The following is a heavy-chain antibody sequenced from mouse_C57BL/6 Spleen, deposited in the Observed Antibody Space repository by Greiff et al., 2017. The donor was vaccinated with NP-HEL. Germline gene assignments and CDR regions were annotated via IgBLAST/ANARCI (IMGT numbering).Heavy chain of an antibody. CDR2: ISYSGST. J-gene: IGHJ4*01. V-gene: IGHV3-1*01. CDR3: ARGDDGYLYAMDY. D-gene: IGHD2-3*01. Sequence: VQLKQSGPGMVKPSQSLSLTCTVTGYSITSGYDWHWIRHFPGNKLEWMGYISYSGSTNYNPSLKSRISITHDTSKNHFFLKLNSVTTEDTATYYCARGDDGYLYAMDYWGQGTSVTVSS. CDR1: GYSITSGYD.